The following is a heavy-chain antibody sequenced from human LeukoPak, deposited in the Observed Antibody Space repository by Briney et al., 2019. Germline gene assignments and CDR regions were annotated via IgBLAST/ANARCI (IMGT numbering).Heavy chain of an antibody. V-gene: IGHV3-48*02. CDR1: GFTFTDYP. D-gene: IGHD1/OR15-1a*01. J-gene: IGHJ4*02. Sequence: GGSLRLSCATSGFTFTDYPMNWVRQAPGKGLEWVSNIRTTAEGANFAYYADSAKGRVTISRDDAKNTLYLHMNSPRDDDTAVYYCATDQQYAFDYWGQGILVTVSS. CDR2: IRTTAEGANFA. CDR3: ATDQQYAFDY.